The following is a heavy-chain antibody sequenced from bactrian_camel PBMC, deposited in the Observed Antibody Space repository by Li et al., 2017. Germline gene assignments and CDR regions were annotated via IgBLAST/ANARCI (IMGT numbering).Heavy chain of an antibody. Sequence: HVQLVESGGGSVQAGGSLRLSCAASDTVVVMGWFRQAPGKGLEWVSSIYSDGSSKVYSNSVKGRFTISRDNAKNTVYLQMNSLKSEDTALYHCATTTTTGLVSALGFGYWGQGTQVTVS. J-gene: IGHJ6*01. V-gene: IGHV3-2*01. CDR2: IYSDGSSK. CDR1: DTVVV. CDR3: ATTTTTGLVSALGFGY. D-gene: IGHD2*01.